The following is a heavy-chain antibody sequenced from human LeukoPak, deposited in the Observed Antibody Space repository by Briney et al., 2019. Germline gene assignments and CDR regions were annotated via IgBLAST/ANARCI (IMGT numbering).Heavy chain of an antibody. J-gene: IGHJ5*02. CDR3: ARVGSSSWYRWFDP. CDR1: GGTFSSYA. D-gene: IGHD6-13*01. CDR2: IIPIFGTA. V-gene: IGHV1-69*05. Sequence: ASVTVSCKASGGTFSSYAISWVRQAPGQGLEWMGGIIPIFGTANYAQKFQGRVTITTDESTSTAYMELSSLRSEDTAVYYCARVGSSSWYRWFDPWGQGTLVTVSS.